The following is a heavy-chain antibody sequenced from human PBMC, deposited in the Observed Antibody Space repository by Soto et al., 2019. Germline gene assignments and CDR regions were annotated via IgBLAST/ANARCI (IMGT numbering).Heavy chain of an antibody. CDR3: ARHLISGDYSPRYYYMDV. J-gene: IGHJ6*03. Sequence: PSETLSLTCTVSGGSISSGGYYWSWIRQHPGKGLEWIGYIYYSGSTYYNPSLKSRVTISVDTSKIHFSLKLSSVTAADTAVYYCARHLISGDYSPRYYYMDVWGKGTTVTVSS. CDR2: IYYSGST. V-gene: IGHV4-31*03. CDR1: GGSISSGGYY. D-gene: IGHD2-21*02.